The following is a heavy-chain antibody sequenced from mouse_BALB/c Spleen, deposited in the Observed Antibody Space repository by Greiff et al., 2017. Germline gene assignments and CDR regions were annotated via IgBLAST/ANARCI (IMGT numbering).Heavy chain of an antibody. D-gene: IGHD6-2*01. CDR3: ARSLDYHGYAMDY. CDR2: INPYNDGT. Sequence: VQLQQSGPELVKPGASVKMSCKASGYTFTSYVMHWVKQKPGQGLEWIGYINPYNDGTKYNEKFKGKATLTSDKSSSTASMELSSLTSEDSAVYYCARSLDYHGYAMDYWGQGTSVTVSS. CDR1: GYTFTSYV. J-gene: IGHJ4*01. V-gene: IGHV1-14*01.